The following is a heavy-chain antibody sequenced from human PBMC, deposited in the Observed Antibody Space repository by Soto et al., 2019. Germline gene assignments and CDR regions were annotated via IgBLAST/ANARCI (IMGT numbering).Heavy chain of an antibody. CDR3: AKGSSSWYYFDY. D-gene: IGHD6-13*01. V-gene: IGHV3-23*01. CDR1: GFTFSSYA. Sequence: GGSLRLSCAASGFTFSSYAMSWVRQAPGKGLEWVSAISGRGGSTYLAGSGKGRFTISRDNSKNTLYLQMNSLRAEDTAVYYCAKGSSSWYYFDYWGQGTLVTVSS. J-gene: IGHJ4*02. CDR2: ISGRGGST.